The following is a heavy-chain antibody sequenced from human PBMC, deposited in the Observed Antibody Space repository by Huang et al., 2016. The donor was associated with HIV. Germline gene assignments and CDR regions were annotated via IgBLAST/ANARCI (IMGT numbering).Heavy chain of an antibody. J-gene: IGHJ4*02. Sequence: VQLIQSGAEVKKTGSSVRVSCRASEGTFSIYSIGWMRQAPGQGLEWMGGIIPIFGTTTYAQKFQGRVSIAADESTSTAYMDLNSLRSEDTAVYYCARAALVNNQYFDYWGQGTLVTVSS. D-gene: IGHD5-18*01. CDR2: IIPIFGTT. V-gene: IGHV1-69*13. CDR3: ARAALVNNQYFDY. CDR1: EGTFSIYS.